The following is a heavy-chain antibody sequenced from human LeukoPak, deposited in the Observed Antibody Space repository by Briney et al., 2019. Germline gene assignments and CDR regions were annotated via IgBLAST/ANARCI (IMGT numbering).Heavy chain of an antibody. D-gene: IGHD2-2*02. Sequence: LGASVKVSCKASGYTFTGYYMHWVRQAPGQGLEWMGWINPNSGGTNYAQNLQGRVTLTTDTSTSTAYMELRSLRSDDTALYYCARTCSSSSCYMVHWGQGTLVTVSS. V-gene: IGHV1-2*03. CDR3: ARTCSSSSCYMVH. J-gene: IGHJ4*02. CDR1: GYTFTGYY. CDR2: INPNSGGT.